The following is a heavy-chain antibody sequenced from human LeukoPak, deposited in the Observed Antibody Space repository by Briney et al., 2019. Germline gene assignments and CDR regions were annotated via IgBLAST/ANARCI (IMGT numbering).Heavy chain of an antibody. V-gene: IGHV4-30-2*01. J-gene: IGHJ4*02. CDR2: IYHSGST. CDR1: GGSISSGGYS. D-gene: IGHD5-18*01. CDR3: ARDRGGYTYSHDY. Sequence: KTSETLSLTCAVSGGSISSGGYSWSWIRQPPGKGLEWIGYIYHSGSTNYNPSLKSRVTISMDKSKNQLSLKLNFVTAADTAVYYCARDRGGYTYSHDYWGQGTLVTVSS.